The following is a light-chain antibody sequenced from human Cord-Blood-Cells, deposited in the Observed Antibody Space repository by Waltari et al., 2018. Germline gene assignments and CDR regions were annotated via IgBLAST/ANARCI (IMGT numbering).Light chain of an antibody. CDR1: SSDVGGYNY. CDR3: SSYTSSSTWV. Sequence: QSALTQPASVSGSPGQSITLSCTGTSSDVGGYNYVSWYQQHPGKAPKLMIYDVSNRPSGVSNRFSGSKSDNTASLTISGLQAEDEADYYCSSYTSSSTWVFGGGTKLTVL. V-gene: IGLV2-14*03. J-gene: IGLJ3*02. CDR2: DVS.